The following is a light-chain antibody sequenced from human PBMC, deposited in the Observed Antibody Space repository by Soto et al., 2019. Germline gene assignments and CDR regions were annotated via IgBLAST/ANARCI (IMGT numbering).Light chain of an antibody. J-gene: IGKJ4*01. Sequence: IVLTQSPATLSLSPGERATLSCRASQSVASNLAWYQQKPGQAPRLLIYDASNRASGIPARFSGSGSETDFTLTISSLEPEDFAVYYCQQRDDWLTFGGGTKVEIK. CDR2: DAS. CDR3: QQRDDWLT. CDR1: QSVASN. V-gene: IGKV3-11*01.